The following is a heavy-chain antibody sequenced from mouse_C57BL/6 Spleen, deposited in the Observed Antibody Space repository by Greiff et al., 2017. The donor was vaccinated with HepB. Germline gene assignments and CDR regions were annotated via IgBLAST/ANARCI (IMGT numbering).Heavy chain of an antibody. D-gene: IGHD2-5*01. CDR2: IYPGSGST. V-gene: IGHV1-55*01. Sequence: QVQLQQPGAELVKPGASVKMSCKASGYTFTSYWITWVKQRPGQGLEWIGDIYPGSGSTNYNEKFKSKATLTVDTSSSTAYMQLSSLTSEDSAVYYCARDYSNYVLFDYWGQGTTLTVSS. CDR3: ARDYSNYVLFDY. CDR1: GYTFTSYW. J-gene: IGHJ2*01.